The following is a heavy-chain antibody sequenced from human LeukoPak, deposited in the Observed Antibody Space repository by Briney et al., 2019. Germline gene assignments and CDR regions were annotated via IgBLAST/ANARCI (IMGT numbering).Heavy chain of an antibody. CDR3: ARDPSPAHYYYYYGMDV. J-gene: IGHJ6*04. Sequence: SETLSLTCTVSGGSISSYYWSWIRQPPGKGLEWIGYSYYSGSTNYNPSLKSRVAISVDTSKNQFSLKLSSVTAADTAVYYCARDPSPAHYYYYYGMDVWGKGTTVTVSS. D-gene: IGHD2-2*01. CDR2: SYYSGST. V-gene: IGHV4-59*01. CDR1: GGSISSYY.